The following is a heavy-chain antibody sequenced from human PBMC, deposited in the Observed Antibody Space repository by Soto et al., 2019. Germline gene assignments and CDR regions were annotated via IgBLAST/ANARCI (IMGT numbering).Heavy chain of an antibody. V-gene: IGHV4-4*02. J-gene: IGHJ3*02. CDR2: IYHSGST. D-gene: IGHD1-26*01. CDR1: GGSISSSYW. CDR3: ARDPVAASGTAFDI. Sequence: QVQLQGSGPGLVKPSGTLSLTCAVPGGSISSSYWWSWVRQPPGKGLGWIGEIYHSGSTNYNPSLKSRVTISVDKSKNQFSLRLSSVTAADTAVYYCARDPVAASGTAFDIWGQGTMVTVSS.